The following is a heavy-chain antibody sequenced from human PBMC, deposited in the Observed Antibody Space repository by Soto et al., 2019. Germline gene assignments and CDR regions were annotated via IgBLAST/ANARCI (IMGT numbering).Heavy chain of an antibody. CDR1: GYTFTSYG. Sequence: ASVKVSCKASGYTFTSYGISWVRQAPGQGLEWMGWISAYNGNTNYAQKLQGRVTMTTDTSTSTAYMELRSLRSDDTAVYYCAIGIAVAGANDAFDIWGQGTMVTVSS. CDR2: ISAYNGNT. V-gene: IGHV1-18*01. CDR3: AIGIAVAGANDAFDI. D-gene: IGHD6-19*01. J-gene: IGHJ3*02.